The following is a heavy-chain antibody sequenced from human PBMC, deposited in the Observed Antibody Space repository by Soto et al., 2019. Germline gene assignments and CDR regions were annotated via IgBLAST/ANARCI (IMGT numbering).Heavy chain of an antibody. Sequence: SETLSLTCTVSGGSISSSSYYWGWIRQPPGKGLEWIGSIYYSGSTYYNPSLKSRVTISVDTSKNQFSLKLSSVTAADTAVYYCARHGRDWSGYFDSWFDPWGQGTLVTVSS. J-gene: IGHJ5*02. D-gene: IGHD3-3*01. CDR2: IYYSGST. V-gene: IGHV4-39*01. CDR3: ARHGRDWSGYFDSWFDP. CDR1: GGSISSSSYY.